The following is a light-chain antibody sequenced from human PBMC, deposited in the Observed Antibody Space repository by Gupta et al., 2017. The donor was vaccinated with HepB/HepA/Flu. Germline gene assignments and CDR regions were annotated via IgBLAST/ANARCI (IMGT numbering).Light chain of an antibody. J-gene: IGLJ2*01. CDR1: SSNIGNNY. Sequence: QSVLTQPPSVSAAPGQKVTISCSGRSSNIGNNYVSWYQQVPGTAPKLLIYENNKRPSGIPDRFSGSKSGTSATLGITGLQTGDEADYYCGTWDNSRTAGVFGGGTKLTVL. CDR2: ENN. CDR3: GTWDNSRTAGV. V-gene: IGLV1-51*02.